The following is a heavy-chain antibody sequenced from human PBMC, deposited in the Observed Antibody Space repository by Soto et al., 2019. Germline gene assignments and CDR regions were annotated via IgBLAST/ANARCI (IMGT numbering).Heavy chain of an antibody. CDR1: GFSFSAYR. CDR3: VRDWTYCSGGTCYYGMDV. Sequence: GGSLRLSCAASGFSFSAYRMNWVRQAPGKGMEWVSYISSSSTTIYYAGSVKGRFTISRDNAQNSLFLQMNSLRDDDTAVYYCVRDWTYCSGGTCYYGMDVWGRGTTVTASS. D-gene: IGHD2-15*01. J-gene: IGHJ6*02. V-gene: IGHV3-48*02. CDR2: ISSSSTTI.